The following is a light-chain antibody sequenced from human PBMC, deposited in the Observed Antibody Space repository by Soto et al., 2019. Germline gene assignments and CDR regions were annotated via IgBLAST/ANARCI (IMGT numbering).Light chain of an antibody. CDR3: QQYGSSPPYT. V-gene: IGKV3-20*01. CDR1: QSVSSSY. Sequence: DIVLPQSPGILSLSPGERATLSCLARQSVSSSYLAWYQQKPGQAPRLLIYGASSRATGIPDRFSGSGSGTDFTLTISRLEPEDFAVYYCQQYGSSPPYTFGQGTKLEIK. CDR2: GAS. J-gene: IGKJ2*01.